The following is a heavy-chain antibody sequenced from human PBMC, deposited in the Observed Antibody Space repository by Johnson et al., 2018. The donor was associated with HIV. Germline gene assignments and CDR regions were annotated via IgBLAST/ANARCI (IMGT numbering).Heavy chain of an antibody. CDR2: ISSGGRTI. CDR1: GFNFSDHY. J-gene: IGHJ3*02. V-gene: IGHV3-11*04. CDR3: AKNSAAFDM. Sequence: QVQLVESGGGLVKPGGSLRLSCAASGFNFSDHYMTWIRQAPGKGLEWVSYISSGGRTIYYADSVKGRFTISRDNSKNTLYLQMNSLRAEATAVYYCAKNSAAFDMWGQGTMVTVSS. D-gene: IGHD2/OR15-2a*01.